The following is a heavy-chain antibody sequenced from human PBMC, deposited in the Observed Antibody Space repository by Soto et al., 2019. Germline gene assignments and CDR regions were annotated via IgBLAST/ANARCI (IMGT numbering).Heavy chain of an antibody. D-gene: IGHD6-19*01. J-gene: IGHJ6*02. V-gene: IGHV1-69*01. CDR1: GGTLINSA. Sequence: QVQLVQSGAEVKKPGASVKVSCKASGGTLINSAISWVRQAPGQGLEWMGGIIPVFGIVNYAQNFQGRVTITAEESTSTAYMEVSSLRSADTAVYYCARSRIVVVGSRTYYGMDVWGQGTTVTVSS. CDR2: IIPVFGIV. CDR3: ARSRIVVVGSRTYYGMDV.